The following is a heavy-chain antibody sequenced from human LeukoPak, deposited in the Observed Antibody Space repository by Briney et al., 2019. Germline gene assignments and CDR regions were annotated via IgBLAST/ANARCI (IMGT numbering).Heavy chain of an antibody. CDR1: GFTFSSYA. D-gene: IGHD7-27*01. CDR3: ARQTGEGAFDI. CDR2: ISGSGGST. Sequence: GGSLRLSCAASGFTFSSYAMSWIRQVPGKGLEWVSAISGSGGSTYYADSVKGRFTISRDNSKNTLYLQMNSLRAEDTAVYYCARQTGEGAFDIWGQGTMVTVSS. V-gene: IGHV3-23*01. J-gene: IGHJ3*02.